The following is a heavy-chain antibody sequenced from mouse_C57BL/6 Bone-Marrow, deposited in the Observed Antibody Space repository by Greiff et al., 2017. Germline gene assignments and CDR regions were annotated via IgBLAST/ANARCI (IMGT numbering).Heavy chain of an antibody. J-gene: IGHJ2*01. Sequence: QVQLQQSGPELVKPGASVKISCKASGYAFSSSWMNWVKQRPGKGLEWIGRFYPGDGDTNYNGKFKGKATLTADKSSSTAYVQLSGLTAEDSAVYFCARLRKGYWGQGTTLTVSS. CDR2: FYPGDGDT. V-gene: IGHV1-82*01. CDR3: ARLRKGY. CDR1: GYAFSSSW.